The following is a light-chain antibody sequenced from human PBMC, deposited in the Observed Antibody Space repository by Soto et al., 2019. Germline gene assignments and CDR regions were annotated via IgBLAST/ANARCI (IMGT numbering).Light chain of an antibody. J-gene: IGKJ1*01. CDR2: DAS. Sequence: EIVLTQSPATLSLSPGERATLSRRASQSVASQLAWYQQKPGQAPRLLIYDASNRATGIPGRFSGSGSGTDFTLTISSLQPDDVATYYCQQYNDYSWTFGQGTKVDIK. V-gene: IGKV3-11*01. CDR1: QSVASQ. CDR3: QQYNDYSWT.